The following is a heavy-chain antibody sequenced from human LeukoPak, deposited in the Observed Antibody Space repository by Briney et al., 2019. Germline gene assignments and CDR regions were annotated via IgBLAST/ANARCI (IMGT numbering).Heavy chain of an antibody. D-gene: IGHD6-13*01. J-gene: IGHJ4*02. CDR2: ISGSGTTT. Sequence: GGSLRLSCAASGFTFSTYAMSWVRQAPGKGLEWVSSISGSGTTTYYADSVKGRFTIYRENSKNTLFLQMYSLAAEDTALYYCARHQASYSSSSYTQDWGQGTLVTVSS. CDR1: GFTFSTYA. CDR3: ARHQASYSSSSYTQD. V-gene: IGHV3-23*01.